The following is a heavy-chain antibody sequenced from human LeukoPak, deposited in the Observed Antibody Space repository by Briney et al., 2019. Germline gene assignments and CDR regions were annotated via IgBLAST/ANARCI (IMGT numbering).Heavy chain of an antibody. CDR2: IYYSGST. CDR1: GGSINNYY. CDR3: ARGGPYYYDSSDY. Sequence: SETLSLTCTVSGGSINNYYWNWIRQPPGKGLEWIGYIYYSGSTIYNPSLKSRVTMSIDTSKNQSSLNLSSVTAADTAVYYCARGGPYYYDSSDYWGQGTLVTVSS. J-gene: IGHJ4*02. D-gene: IGHD3-22*01. V-gene: IGHV4-59*01.